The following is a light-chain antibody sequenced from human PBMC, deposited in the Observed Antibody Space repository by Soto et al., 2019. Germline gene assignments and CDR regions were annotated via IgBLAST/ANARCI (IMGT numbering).Light chain of an antibody. CDR2: DTS. J-gene: IGKJ5*01. CDR1: QSLTTSF. Sequence: MLTQTPGTLSLSPGERDTLSCRASQSLTTSFIAWYQQRPGQAPRLLIYDTSSRASGIPDRFSGSGSGTEFTLTISMLETEDFAVFYCQQYGTSEIMFGQGTLVEIK. CDR3: QQYGTSEIM. V-gene: IGKV3-20*01.